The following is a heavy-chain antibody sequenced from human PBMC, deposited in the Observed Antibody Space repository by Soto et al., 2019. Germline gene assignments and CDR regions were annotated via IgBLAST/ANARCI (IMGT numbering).Heavy chain of an antibody. CDR2: ISYDGRTK. V-gene: IGHV3-30*18. D-gene: IGHD2-2*02. Sequence: QVQLVESGGGVVQPGRSLRLSCAASGFTFSNFGMHWVRQAPGKGLEWVALISYDGRTKLYGDSFKGRFTISRDDPQKSLCLQMDSLRPEDTAVYFCAKDWDGFTVTGYTYGMDVWGQGTTVTVSS. CDR1: GFTFSNFG. J-gene: IGHJ6*02. CDR3: AKDWDGFTVTGYTYGMDV.